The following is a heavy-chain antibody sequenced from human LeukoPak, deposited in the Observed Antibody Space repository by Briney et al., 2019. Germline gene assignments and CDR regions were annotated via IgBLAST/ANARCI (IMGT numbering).Heavy chain of an antibody. J-gene: IGHJ4*02. V-gene: IGHV3-23*01. CDR1: GFTFSSYA. Sequence: GGSLRLSCAASGFTFSSYAMSWVRQAPGKGLEWVSAISGSGGSTYYADSVKGRFTISRDNSKNTLYLQMNSLRAEDTAVYHCADQVRGWTSFDYWGQGTLVTVSS. CDR3: ADQVRGWTSFDY. CDR2: ISGSGGST. D-gene: IGHD6-19*01.